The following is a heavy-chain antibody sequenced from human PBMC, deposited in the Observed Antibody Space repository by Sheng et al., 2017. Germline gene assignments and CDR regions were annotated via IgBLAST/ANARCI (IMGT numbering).Heavy chain of an antibody. CDR2: IYDYGTT. CDR3: ARATLRGRAFDI. Sequence: QLQLQESGPRLVKPSETLSLTCDVSGVSIDSINYYWGWVRQPPGKGLDWIGSIYDYGTTYYTPSLRSRVTISLDTSKNQFSLKLKSVTAADTAVYFCARATLRGRAFDIWGQGTIVTVSS. D-gene: IGHD3-10*01. CDR1: GVSIDSINYY. J-gene: IGHJ3*02. V-gene: IGHV4-39*07.